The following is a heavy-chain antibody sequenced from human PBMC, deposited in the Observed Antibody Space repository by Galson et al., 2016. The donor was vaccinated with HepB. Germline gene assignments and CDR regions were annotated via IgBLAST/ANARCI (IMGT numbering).Heavy chain of an antibody. V-gene: IGHV1-69*13. CDR3: ARDSGVAARYYAMDV. Sequence: SVKVSCKASGGTFNNYAFSWVRQAPGQGLEWGGGIIPIYGTSNHAQNVQGRVSITADASTNTVYLDLSSLRFDDTAVYFCARDSGVAARYYAMDVWGQGTTVSVSS. J-gene: IGHJ6*02. CDR2: IIPIYGTS. D-gene: IGHD7-27*01. CDR1: GGTFNNYA.